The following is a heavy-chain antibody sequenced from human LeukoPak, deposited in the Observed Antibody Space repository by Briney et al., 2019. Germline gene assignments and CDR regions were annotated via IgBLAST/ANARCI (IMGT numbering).Heavy chain of an antibody. J-gene: IGHJ6*03. Sequence: SETLSLTCTVSGDSISSSNYYWGWIRQPPGKGLEWIGSIYYSGSTYCNPSIESRVTISVDTSKNQFSLQLSSVTAADAAVYYCARGNSNYGYYMDGWGKGTTVTVSS. CDR3: ARGNSNYGYYMDG. CDR1: GDSISSSNYY. V-gene: IGHV4-39*07. CDR2: IYYSGST. D-gene: IGHD1-7*01.